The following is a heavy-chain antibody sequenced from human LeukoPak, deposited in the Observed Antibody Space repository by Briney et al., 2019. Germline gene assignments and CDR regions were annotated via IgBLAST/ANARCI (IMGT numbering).Heavy chain of an antibody. CDR3: AKEYGDYAYYYGMDG. CDR2: ISYDGSNK. D-gene: IGHD4-17*01. J-gene: IGHJ6*02. Sequence: QSGGSLRLSCAASGFTFSIYGMHWVRQAPGKGQEWGAVISYDGSNKYYADSVKGRLTISRNNSKNTLYLQMNSLRAEDTAVYYCAKEYGDYAYYYGMDGWGQATTVTASS. CDR1: GFTFSIYG. V-gene: IGHV3-30*18.